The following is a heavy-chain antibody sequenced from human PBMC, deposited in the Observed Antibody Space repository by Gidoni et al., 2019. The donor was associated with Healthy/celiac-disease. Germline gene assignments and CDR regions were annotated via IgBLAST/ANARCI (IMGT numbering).Heavy chain of an antibody. CDR1: GYSFTTYW. J-gene: IGHJ6*02. Sequence: EVQLVQSGAAVKQPGASLKISCKGSGYSFTTYWIGWVRQMPGTGLEWMGIIYPGDPDTRYSPSFQGQVTTSADKSISTAYLQWSSLKASDTAMYYCARHGEAIAAAGTVYYGMDVWGQGTTVTVSS. V-gene: IGHV5-51*01. CDR2: IYPGDPDT. CDR3: ARHGEAIAAAGTVYYGMDV. D-gene: IGHD6-13*01.